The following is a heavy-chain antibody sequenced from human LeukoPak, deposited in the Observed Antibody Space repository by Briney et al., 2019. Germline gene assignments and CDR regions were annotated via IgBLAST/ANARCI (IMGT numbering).Heavy chain of an antibody. CDR2: INHSGST. V-gene: IGHV4-34*01. Sequence: SETLSLTCAVYGESFSGYYWSWIRQPPGKGLEWIGEINHSGSTNYNPSLKSRVTISVDTSKNQFSLKLSSVTAADTAVYYCARGGYFDWLTFDYWGQGTLVTVSS. CDR1: GESFSGYY. CDR3: ARGGYFDWLTFDY. D-gene: IGHD3-9*01. J-gene: IGHJ4*02.